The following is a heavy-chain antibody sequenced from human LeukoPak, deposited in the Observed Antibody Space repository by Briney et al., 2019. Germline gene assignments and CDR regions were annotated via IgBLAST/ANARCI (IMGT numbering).Heavy chain of an antibody. CDR3: VKASVTTTRYFYYMDV. V-gene: IGHV3-23*01. D-gene: IGHD4-17*01. CDR2: LSDSGVRT. Sequence: GGFLRLSCATSGFTFSDFAMNWVRQAPGKGLEWVSTLSDSGVRTYYADSVKGRFTISRDNSKKTLYLQMKSLRAEDTAVYYCVKASVTTTRYFYYMDVWGKGTTVTVSS. J-gene: IGHJ6*03. CDR1: GFTFSDFA.